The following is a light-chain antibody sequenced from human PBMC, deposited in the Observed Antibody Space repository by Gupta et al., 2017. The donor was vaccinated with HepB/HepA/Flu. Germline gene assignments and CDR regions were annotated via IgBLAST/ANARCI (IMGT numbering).Light chain of an antibody. CDR1: SSNIGYSY. Sequence: TPPPSVSAAPGHKVTISCSGSSSNIGYSYVSWYQHLPGTATQLHIYENNKRPSGIPDRFSGSKSGTSATLDITGLQTGDEADYYCGTWDSSLSGGVFGGGTKLTVL. CDR3: GTWDSSLSGGV. J-gene: IGLJ2*01. V-gene: IGLV1-51*02. CDR2: ENN.